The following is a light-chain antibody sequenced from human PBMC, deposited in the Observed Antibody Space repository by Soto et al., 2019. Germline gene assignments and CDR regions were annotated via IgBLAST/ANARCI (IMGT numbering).Light chain of an antibody. Sequence: QSALTQPASVSGSTGQSITISCTGTSSDVGNYNLVSWYQQHPGKAPKLMIYEGSKRPSGVSNRFSGSKSGNTASLTISGLQAEDEADYYCCSYAGSTTFRVLFGGGTKVTVL. CDR3: CSYAGSTTFRVL. CDR1: SSDVGNYNL. J-gene: IGLJ2*01. V-gene: IGLV2-23*03. CDR2: EGS.